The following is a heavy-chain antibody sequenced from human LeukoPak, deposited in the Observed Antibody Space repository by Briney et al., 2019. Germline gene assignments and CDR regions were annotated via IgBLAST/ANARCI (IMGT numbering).Heavy chain of an antibody. CDR1: GFTFSSYE. J-gene: IGHJ4*02. D-gene: IGHD6-19*01. CDR2: ISSSGSTI. CDR3: ARDSSGWPFDY. Sequence: GGSLRLSCAASGFTFSSYEMNWVRQAPGKGLEWVSYISSSGSTIYYADSVKGRFTISRDNAKNSLHLQMNSLRAEDTAVYYCARDSSGWPFDYWGQGTLVTVSS. V-gene: IGHV3-48*03.